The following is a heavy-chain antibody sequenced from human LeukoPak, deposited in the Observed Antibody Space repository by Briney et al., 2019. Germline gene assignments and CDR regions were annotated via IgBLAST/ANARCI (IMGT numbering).Heavy chain of an antibody. CDR2: INPNSGGA. CDR3: AREGTYYYGSGSYCWFDP. Sequence: ASVKVSCKASGGTFSSYAISWVRQAPGQGLEWMGWINPNSGGANYAQKFQGRVTMTRDTSISTAYMELSRLRSDDTAVYYCAREGTYYYGSGSYCWFDPWGQGTLVTVSS. J-gene: IGHJ5*02. D-gene: IGHD3-10*01. V-gene: IGHV1-2*02. CDR1: GGTFSSYA.